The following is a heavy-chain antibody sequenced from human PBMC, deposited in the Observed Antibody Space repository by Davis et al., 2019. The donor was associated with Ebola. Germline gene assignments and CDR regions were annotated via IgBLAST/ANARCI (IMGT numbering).Heavy chain of an antibody. CDR3: VKKGPLVPGNSWFDA. CDR2: ITSDGSND. D-gene: IGHD1-1*01. Sequence: PGGSLRLSCAASGFIFSDYGMHWVRQAPGKAPEWVALITSDGSNDYPADSVKGRFTISRDNSKNTLYLQMNSLRVEDSAVYHCVKKGPLVPGNSWFDAWSQGPRSPSPQ. CDR1: GFIFSDYG. V-gene: IGHV3-30*18. J-gene: IGHJ5*02.